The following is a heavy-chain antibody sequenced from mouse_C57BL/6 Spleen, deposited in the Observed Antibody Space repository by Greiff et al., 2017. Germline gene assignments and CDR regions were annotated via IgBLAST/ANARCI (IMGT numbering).Heavy chain of an antibody. CDR1: GYTFTSYW. CDR2: IDPSDSYT. D-gene: IGHD1-1*01. Sequence: VQLQQPGAELVKPGASVKLSCKASGYTFTSYWMQWVKQRPGQGLDWIGEIDPSDSYTNYNQKFKVKATLTVYTSSSTAYMQLSSLTSEDSAVYYCARYGSSYGFAYWGQGTLVTVSA. V-gene: IGHV1-50*01. J-gene: IGHJ3*01. CDR3: ARYGSSYGFAY.